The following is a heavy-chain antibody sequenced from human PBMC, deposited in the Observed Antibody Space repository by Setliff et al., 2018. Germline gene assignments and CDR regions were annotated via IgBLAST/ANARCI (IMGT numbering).Heavy chain of an antibody. CDR1: GFSFSDPY. CDR3: VGAGTYSY. CDR2: ISGRGSTI. J-gene: IGHJ4*02. Sequence: GGSLRLSCAASGFSFSDPYMSWVRQPPGKGLEWISKISGRGSTIYYADSVKGRFTISRDNARNSLSLQMNSLRTEDTAVYYCVGAGTYSYWGQGTLVTVS. V-gene: IGHV3-11*04. D-gene: IGHD3-10*01.